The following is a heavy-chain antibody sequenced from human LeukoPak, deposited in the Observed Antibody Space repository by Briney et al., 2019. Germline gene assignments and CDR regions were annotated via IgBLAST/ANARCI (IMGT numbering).Heavy chain of an antibody. D-gene: IGHD4-11*01. CDR2: IRSKVNYYAT. CDR1: GFTFSGAA. CDR3: ASFSYSNPLDY. J-gene: IGHJ4*02. V-gene: IGHV3-73*01. Sequence: GGSLRLSCGASGFTFSGAAVHWVRQASGKGREWVGRIRSKVNYYATEYTASVRGRFTISRDDSKNTAYLQMNSLKIEDTAVYYCASFSYSNPLDYWGQGTLVTVSS.